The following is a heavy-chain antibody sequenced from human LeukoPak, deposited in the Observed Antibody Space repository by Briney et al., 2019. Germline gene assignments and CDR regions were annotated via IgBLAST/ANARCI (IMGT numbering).Heavy chain of an antibody. D-gene: IGHD3-22*01. CDR1: GYRFTSYW. Sequence: ESLKIPCKGSGYRFTSYWIGWVRQMPGKGLEWMGIIYPGDSDTRYSPSFQGQVTISADKSISTAYLQWSSLKASDTAMYYCARYYYDSSGYESNAFDIWGQGTMVTVAS. CDR2: IYPGDSDT. V-gene: IGHV5-51*01. CDR3: ARYYYDSSGYESNAFDI. J-gene: IGHJ3*02.